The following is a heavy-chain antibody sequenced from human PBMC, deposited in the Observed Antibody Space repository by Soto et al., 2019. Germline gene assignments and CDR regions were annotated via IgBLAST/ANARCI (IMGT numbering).Heavy chain of an antibody. CDR3: ARDLHQILSHKHYNYYLDV. Sequence: QVQLVESGGDLVKPGGSLRLSCVASGFSFSDYSMTWMRQAPGGGLDFVAFISNTAITDYYADSVKGRFTISRDNARNSVYLQMDSLRAAEAAVYYCARDLHQILSHKHYNYYLDVWGTGTTVTVSS. CDR1: GFSFSDYS. D-gene: IGHD2-2*01. CDR2: ISNTAITD. J-gene: IGHJ6*03. V-gene: IGHV3-11*01.